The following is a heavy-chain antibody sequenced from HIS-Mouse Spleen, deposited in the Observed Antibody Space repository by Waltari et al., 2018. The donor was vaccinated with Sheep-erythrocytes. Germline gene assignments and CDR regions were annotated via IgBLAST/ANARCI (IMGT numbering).Heavy chain of an antibody. CDR1: GYSFTSYW. V-gene: IGHV5-51*01. Sequence: EVQLVQSGAEVKKPGESLKISCKGSGYSFTSYWIGWVRQMPGNGLEWMGTIHPSDSDNRYSPSVQGKVTISADKSISTAYLQWSSLKASDTAMYYCARLFYVDIVATTLFDYWGQGTLVTVSS. CDR2: IHPSDSDN. D-gene: IGHD5-12*01. J-gene: IGHJ4*02. CDR3: ARLFYVDIVATTLFDY.